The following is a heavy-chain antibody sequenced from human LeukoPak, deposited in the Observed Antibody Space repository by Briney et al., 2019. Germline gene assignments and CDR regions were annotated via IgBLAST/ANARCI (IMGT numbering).Heavy chain of an antibody. Sequence: GGSLRLSCAASGFTFSTSGMTWVRQAPGKGLDWVSFISGSGDTPYYTDSVKGRFTISRDNSKNTLYLQMNSLRAEDTAVYYCAKTRGFSISGVVPLCDYWGQGTLVTVSS. CDR3: AKTRGFSISGVVPLCDY. CDR1: GFTFSTSG. CDR2: ISGSGDTP. D-gene: IGHD3-3*01. V-gene: IGHV3-23*01. J-gene: IGHJ4*02.